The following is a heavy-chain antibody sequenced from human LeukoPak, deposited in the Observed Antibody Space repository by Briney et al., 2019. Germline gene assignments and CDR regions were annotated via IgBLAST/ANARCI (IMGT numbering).Heavy chain of an antibody. D-gene: IGHD2-2*01. CDR1: GYTFTGYD. V-gene: IGHV1-8*01. Sequence: GASVKVSCKASGYTFTGYDINWVRQATGQGLEWMGWMNPNSGNTGYAQKFQGRVTMTRNTSISTAYMELSSLRSEDTAVYYCARAYRGYCSSTSCYSWDHPWGQGTLVTVSS. J-gene: IGHJ5*02. CDR3: ARAYRGYCSSTSCYSWDHP. CDR2: MNPNSGNT.